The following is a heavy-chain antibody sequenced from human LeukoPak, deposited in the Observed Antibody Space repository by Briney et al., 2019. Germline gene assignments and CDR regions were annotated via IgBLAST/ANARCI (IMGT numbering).Heavy chain of an antibody. D-gene: IGHD2-2*01. CDR3: ARDGMYCSSTSCYWGDKYYYYGMDV. V-gene: IGHV3-21*01. Sequence: PGGSPRLSCAASGFTFSSYSMNWVRQAPGKGLEWVSSISSSSSYIYYADSVKGRFTISRDNAKNSLYLQMNSLRAEDTAVYYCARDGMYCSSTSCYWGDKYYYYGMDVWGKGTTVTVSS. CDR2: ISSSSSYI. J-gene: IGHJ6*04. CDR1: GFTFSSYS.